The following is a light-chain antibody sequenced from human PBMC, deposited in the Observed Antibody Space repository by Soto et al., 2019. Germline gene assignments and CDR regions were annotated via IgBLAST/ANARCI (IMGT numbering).Light chain of an antibody. Sequence: EIVMTQSPATLSVSPGERVTLSCRASRRVSSNLAWYQQKPGQAPRLLLYGASTRATGIPARFSGSGSGTEFTLTINSLQSEDFAIYYCQQYDNWPPWTFGQGTKVESK. V-gene: IGKV3-15*01. J-gene: IGKJ1*01. CDR1: RRVSSN. CDR2: GAS. CDR3: QQYDNWPPWT.